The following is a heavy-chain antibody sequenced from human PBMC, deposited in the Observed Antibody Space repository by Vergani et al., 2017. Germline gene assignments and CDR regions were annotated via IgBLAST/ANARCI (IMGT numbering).Heavy chain of an antibody. CDR2: IKQDGSEK. J-gene: IGHJ6*02. V-gene: IGHV3-7*03. Sequence: EVQLVESGGGLVQPGGSLRLSCAASGFTFSSYWMSWVRQAPGKGLEWVANIKQDGSEKYYVDSVKGRFTISRDNAKNSLYLQMNSLRAEDTAVYYCARGTSYYDFWSGYYNYYYYXMDVWGQGTTVTVSS. D-gene: IGHD3-3*01. CDR1: GFTFSSYW. CDR3: ARGTSYYDFWSGYYNYYYYXMDV.